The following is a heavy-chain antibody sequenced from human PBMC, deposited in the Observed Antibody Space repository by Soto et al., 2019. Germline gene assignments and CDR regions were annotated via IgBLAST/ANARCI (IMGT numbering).Heavy chain of an antibody. J-gene: IGHJ4*02. CDR2: IWYDGSNK. CDR3: ARDMITFGGGIGVIDY. Sequence: QVQLVESGGGVVQPGRSLRLSCAASGFTFSSYGMHWVRQAPGKGLEWVAVIWYDGSNKYYADSVKGRFTISRDNSKNTLYLQMNSLRAEDTAVYYCARDMITFGGGIGVIDYWGQGTLVTVSS. CDR1: GFTFSSYG. V-gene: IGHV3-33*01. D-gene: IGHD3-16*02.